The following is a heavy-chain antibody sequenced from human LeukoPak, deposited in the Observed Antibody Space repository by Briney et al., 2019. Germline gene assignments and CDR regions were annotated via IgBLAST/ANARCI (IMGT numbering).Heavy chain of an antibody. CDR2: ISAYNGNT. CDR3: ARYLGYCSSTSCYTLGYFDY. Sequence: ASVKVSCKASGYTFTSYGISWVRQAPGQGLEWMGWISAYNGNTNYAQKLQGRVTMTTDTSTSTAYMELRSPRSDDTAVYYCARYLGYCSSTSCYTLGYFDYWGQGTLVTVSS. V-gene: IGHV1-18*01. J-gene: IGHJ4*02. CDR1: GYTFTSYG. D-gene: IGHD2-2*02.